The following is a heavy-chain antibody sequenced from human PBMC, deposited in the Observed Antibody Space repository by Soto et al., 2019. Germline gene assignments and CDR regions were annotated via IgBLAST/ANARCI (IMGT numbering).Heavy chain of an antibody. CDR2: ISASGVRT. CDR1: GFTFSNFA. CDR3: ARSSREYSGYDLDYYYMDV. Sequence: GGSLRLSCAASGFTFSNFAMTWVRQAPGKGLEWVSSISASGVRTYYADSVKGRFTISRDNAKNSLYLQMNSLRAEDTAVYYCARSSREYSGYDLDYYYMDVWGKGTTVTVSS. D-gene: IGHD5-12*01. V-gene: IGHV3-23*01. J-gene: IGHJ6*03.